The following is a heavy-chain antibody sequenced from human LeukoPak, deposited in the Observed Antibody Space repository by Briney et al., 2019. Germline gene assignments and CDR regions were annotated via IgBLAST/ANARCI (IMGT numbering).Heavy chain of an antibody. CDR2: INPNSGGT. CDR1: GHTFTGYY. CDR3: ARVSDYDILTGYYPN. J-gene: IGHJ4*02. D-gene: IGHD3-9*01. Sequence: GASVKVSCKASGHTFTGYYMHWVRQAPGQGLEWMGWINPNSGGTNYAQKFQGRVTMTRDTSISTAYMELSRLRSDDTAVYYCARVSDYDILTGYYPNWGQGTLVTVSS. V-gene: IGHV1-2*02.